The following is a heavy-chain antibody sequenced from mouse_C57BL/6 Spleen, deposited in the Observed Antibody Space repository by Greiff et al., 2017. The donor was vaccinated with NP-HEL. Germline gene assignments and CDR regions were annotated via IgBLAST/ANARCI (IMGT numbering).Heavy chain of an antibody. CDR2: IYPRSGNT. D-gene: IGHD1-1*01. J-gene: IGHJ2*01. V-gene: IGHV1-81*01. Sequence: QVQLQQSGAELARPGASVKLPCKASGYTFTSYGISWVKQRTGQGLEWIGEIYPRSGNTYYNEKFKGKATLTADKSSSTAYMELRSLTSEDSAVYFCASRTTVVATEGYFDYWGQGTTLTVSS. CDR3: ASRTTVVATEGYFDY. CDR1: GYTFTSYG.